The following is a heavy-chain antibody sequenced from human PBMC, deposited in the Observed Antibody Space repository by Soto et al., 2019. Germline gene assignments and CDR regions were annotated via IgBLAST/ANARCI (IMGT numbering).Heavy chain of an antibody. CDR2: INQSGST. Sequence: QVQLQQWGAGLLKPSETLSLTCAVYGGSFSGHYWSWIRQPPGKGLEWIGEINQSGSTNYNPSLKSRVTISVDTSKNQISLKLSFLTAADTAVYYCARKGGWGIITHWGQGTLVTVSS. CDR3: ARKGGWGIITH. V-gene: IGHV4-34*01. D-gene: IGHD3-16*01. J-gene: IGHJ4*02. CDR1: GGSFSGHY.